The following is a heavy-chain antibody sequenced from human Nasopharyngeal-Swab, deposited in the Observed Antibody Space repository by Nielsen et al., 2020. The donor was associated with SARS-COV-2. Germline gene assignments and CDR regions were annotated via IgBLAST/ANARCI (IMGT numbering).Heavy chain of an antibody. CDR2: IGTAGDT. CDR1: GFTFSSYD. Sequence: GESLKISCAASGFTFSSYDMHWVRQATGKGLEWVSAIGTAGDTYYPGSVKGRFTISRENAKNSLYLQMNSLRAGDTAVYYCARGDFWSGYYMGGDAFDIWGQGTMVTVSS. J-gene: IGHJ3*02. CDR3: ARGDFWSGYYMGGDAFDI. D-gene: IGHD3-3*01. V-gene: IGHV3-13*04.